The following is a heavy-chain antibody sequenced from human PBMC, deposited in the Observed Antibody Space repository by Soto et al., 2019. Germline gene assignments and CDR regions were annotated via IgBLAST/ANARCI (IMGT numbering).Heavy chain of an antibody. V-gene: IGHV3-21*01. D-gene: IGHD3-16*02. Sequence: EGQLVESGGGMVKPGGSLRLSCAASGFAFQTYTMEWLRQPPGKGLEWVSSITISGNYIYYADSVKGRFTISRDNGRNAVYLQMNSLRAEYTAVYYCAKVGVLRIIVIWFDLGGQRTLVTVSS. CDR3: AKVGVLRIIVIWFDL. CDR2: ITISGNYI. CDR1: GFAFQTYT. J-gene: IGHJ5*02.